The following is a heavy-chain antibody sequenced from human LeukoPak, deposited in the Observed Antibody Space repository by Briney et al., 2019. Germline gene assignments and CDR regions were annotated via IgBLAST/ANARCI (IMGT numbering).Heavy chain of an antibody. Sequence: PGGSLRLSCAASGFTFNNYGMHWVRQAPGKGLEWVAVISYDGTNKYYTDSVKGRFTISRDNSKNTLYLQMNSLRAEDAAVYYCAKENSYGPKKTIDYWGQGTLVTVSS. CDR3: AKENSYGPKKTIDY. CDR2: ISYDGTNK. CDR1: GFTFNNYG. D-gene: IGHD5-18*01. V-gene: IGHV3-30*18. J-gene: IGHJ4*02.